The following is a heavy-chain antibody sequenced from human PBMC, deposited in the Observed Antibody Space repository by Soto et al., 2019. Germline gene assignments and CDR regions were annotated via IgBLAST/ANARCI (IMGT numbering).Heavy chain of an antibody. CDR3: ATAKRGTVSLLAA. D-gene: IGHD4-4*01. Sequence: QVQLVQSGAELRKPGASVKVSCKASGYPFSANHIHWLRQAPGQGLEWMGWLNPYNAATMYAPKSQGRITLTRDASLSTSYMELRGLKSEDTAVLYCATAKRGTVSLLAAWGQGTRVTVSS. CDR1: GYPFSANH. V-gene: IGHV1-2*02. J-gene: IGHJ5*01. CDR2: LNPYNAAT.